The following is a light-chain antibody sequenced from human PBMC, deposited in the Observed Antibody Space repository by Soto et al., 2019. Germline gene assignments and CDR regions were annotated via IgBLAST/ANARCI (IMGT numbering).Light chain of an antibody. CDR1: QDISRA. V-gene: IGKV1-13*02. CDR2: DAS. CDR3: QQAYRCPCT. Sequence: AIQLTQSPYSLSASVGDRVTITCRVSQDISRALVWYQQKPGRAPRLLIYDASNLESGVPSRFSGSGSGTDFILTLSSLQPEDFATYYCQQAYRCPCTVGPGPKVDLK. J-gene: IGKJ3*01.